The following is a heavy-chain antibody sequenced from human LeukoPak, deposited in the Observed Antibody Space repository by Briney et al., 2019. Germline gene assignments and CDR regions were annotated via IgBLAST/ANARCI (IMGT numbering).Heavy chain of an antibody. Sequence: GESLKISCKGSGYSFTSYWIGWVRQMPGKSLEWMGIIYPGDSDTRYSPSFQGQVTISADKSIGTAYLQWSSLKASDTAMYYCARLLPYGDYTGSAFDIWGQGTMVTVSS. D-gene: IGHD4-17*01. V-gene: IGHV5-51*01. CDR3: ARLLPYGDYTGSAFDI. CDR2: IYPGDSDT. CDR1: GYSFTSYW. J-gene: IGHJ3*02.